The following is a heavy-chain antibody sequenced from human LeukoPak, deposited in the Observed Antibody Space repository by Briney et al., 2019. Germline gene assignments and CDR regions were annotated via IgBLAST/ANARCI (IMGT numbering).Heavy chain of an antibody. CDR3: ARMMQSRDIDY. CDR2: IYYSGST. CDR1: GGSISSYY. D-gene: IGHD5-24*01. V-gene: IGHV4-59*01. J-gene: IGHJ4*02. Sequence: PSETLSLTCTVSGGSISSYYWSWIRQPPGRGLEWIGYIYYSGSTNCNPSLKSRVTISVDTSKNQFSLKLSSVTAADTAVYYCARMMQSRDIDYWGQGTLVTVSS.